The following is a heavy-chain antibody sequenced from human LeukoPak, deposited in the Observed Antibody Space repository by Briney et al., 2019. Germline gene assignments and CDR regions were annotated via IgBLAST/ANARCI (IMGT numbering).Heavy chain of an antibody. V-gene: IGHV1-18*01. CDR2: ISAYNGNT. J-gene: IGHJ4*02. Sequence: GASVKVSCKASGYTFTSYGISWVRQAPGQGLEWMGWISAYNGNTNYAQKLQGRVTMTTDTSTSTAYMELRSLRSDDTAVYYCARSDSAYYYDSSGYRPNYYFDYWGQGTLVTVSS. D-gene: IGHD3-22*01. CDR3: ARSDSAYYYDSSGYRPNYYFDY. CDR1: GYTFTSYG.